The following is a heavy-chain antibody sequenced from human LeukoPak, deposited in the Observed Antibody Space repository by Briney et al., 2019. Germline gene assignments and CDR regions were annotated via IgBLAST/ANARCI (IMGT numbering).Heavy chain of an antibody. V-gene: IGHV4-59*01. CDR2: AHYNGNT. Sequence: PSETLSLTCTISGGSIGTGHWSWIRQPPGKGLDWIGYAHYNGNTNYNPSLNSRVTISVDTSNNHFSLRLTSVTTADTAVYYCARGHPPNLDVWGQGTTVTVSS. J-gene: IGHJ6*02. CDR1: GGSIGTGH. CDR3: ARGHPPNLDV.